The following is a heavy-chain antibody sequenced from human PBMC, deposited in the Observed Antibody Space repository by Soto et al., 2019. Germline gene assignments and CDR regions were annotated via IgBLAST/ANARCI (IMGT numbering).Heavy chain of an antibody. Sequence: QVQLVESGGGVVQPGRSLRLSCAASGFTFSSYGMHWVRQAPGKGLEWVAVISYDGSNKYYADSVKGRFTISRDNSKNTLYLQMNSLRAEDTAVYYCAKGEEMATSGWYFDLWGRGTLVTVSS. CDR1: GFTFSSYG. CDR3: AKGEEMATSGWYFDL. V-gene: IGHV3-30*18. J-gene: IGHJ2*01. D-gene: IGHD5-12*01. CDR2: ISYDGSNK.